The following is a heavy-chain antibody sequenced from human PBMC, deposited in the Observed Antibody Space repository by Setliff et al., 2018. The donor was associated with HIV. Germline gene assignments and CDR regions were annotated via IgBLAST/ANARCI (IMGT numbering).Heavy chain of an antibody. CDR2: IYPDDSNI. J-gene: IGHJ3*02. CDR1: DYTFSTYW. D-gene: IGHD6-13*01. CDR3: ARRDGRSMNAFEI. Sequence: GESLKISCKALDYTFSTYWIGWVRQMPGEGLEWMGIIYPDDSNIRYNPSFQSQVTISADKSISTAYLQVHNLKASDTATYYCARRDGRSMNAFEIWGPGTMVTVSS. V-gene: IGHV5-51*01.